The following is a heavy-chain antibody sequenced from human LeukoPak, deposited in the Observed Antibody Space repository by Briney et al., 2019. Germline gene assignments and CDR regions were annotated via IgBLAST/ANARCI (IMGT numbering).Heavy chain of an antibody. J-gene: IGHJ4*02. D-gene: IGHD3-22*01. Sequence: ETLSLTCTVSGGSISSYYWSWIRQPAGKGLEWIGRIYTSGSTNYNPSLKSRVTMSVDTSKNQFSLKLSSVTAADTAVYFCARGPPTDYYDSSGFYYAFDYWGQGTLVTVSS. CDR2: IYTSGST. CDR1: GGSISSYY. CDR3: ARGPPTDYYDSSGFYYAFDY. V-gene: IGHV4-4*07.